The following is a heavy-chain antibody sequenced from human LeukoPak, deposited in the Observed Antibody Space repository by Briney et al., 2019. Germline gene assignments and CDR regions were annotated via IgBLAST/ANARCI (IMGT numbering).Heavy chain of an antibody. CDR2: ISGSTKYI. D-gene: IGHD6-13*01. V-gene: IGHV3-21*01. Sequence: PGGSLRLSCAASGFTFSTYTMNWVRQAPGKGLEWVSSISGSTKYIYYADSLKGRFTISRDNAKNSLYLEMNSLRAEDTAVYYCARGRASSWPFDYWGQGTLVTVSS. CDR1: GFTFSTYT. CDR3: ARGRASSWPFDY. J-gene: IGHJ4*02.